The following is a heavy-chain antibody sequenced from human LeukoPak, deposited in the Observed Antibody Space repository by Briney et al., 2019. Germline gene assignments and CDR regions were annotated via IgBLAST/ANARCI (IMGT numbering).Heavy chain of an antibody. Sequence: PSETLSLTCTVSGGSISFYYWSWIRQPPGKGLEWIGFIYYSGSTNYNPSLKSRVIISVDTSKNQFSLKLSSVTAADTAMYYCARDARGSSYMDVWGQGTTVTVSS. CDR1: GGSISFYY. D-gene: IGHD3-10*01. CDR3: ARDARGSSYMDV. V-gene: IGHV4-59*01. CDR2: IYYSGST. J-gene: IGHJ6*02.